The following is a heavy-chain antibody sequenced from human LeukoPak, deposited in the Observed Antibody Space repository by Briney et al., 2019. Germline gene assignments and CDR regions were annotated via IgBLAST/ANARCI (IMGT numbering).Heavy chain of an antibody. Sequence: PSETLSLTCTVSGGSISSYYWNWIRQPPGKGLEWIGYIYYSGSTNYNPSLKSRVTISVDTSKNQFSLKLSSVTAADTAVYYCARGGRYSGYDYYYYYYMDAWGKGTTVTVSS. J-gene: IGHJ6*03. D-gene: IGHD5-12*01. CDR2: IYYSGST. CDR3: ARGGRYSGYDYYYYYYMDA. CDR1: GGSISSYY. V-gene: IGHV4-59*01.